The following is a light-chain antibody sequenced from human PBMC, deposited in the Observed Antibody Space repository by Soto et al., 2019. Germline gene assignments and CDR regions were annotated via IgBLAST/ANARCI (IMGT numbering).Light chain of an antibody. J-gene: IGKJ5*01. CDR3: QQRYSTPPIT. CDR1: QGIGYY. CDR2: GGS. V-gene: IGKV1-39*01. Sequence: DIELTPSPSSLSASPGDRVTITGLASQGIGYYSNWYQQKTGKAPNLLIHGGSILQSGVPPRFSGGGGGTDFILIISSLQPEDFATYYCQQRYSTPPITFGQGTRLEIK.